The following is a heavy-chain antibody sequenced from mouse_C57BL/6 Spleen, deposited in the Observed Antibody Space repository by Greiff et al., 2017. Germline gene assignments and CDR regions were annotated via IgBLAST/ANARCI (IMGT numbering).Heavy chain of an antibody. CDR3: TIFRIYEEAIDY. CDR1: GYSITSGYY. J-gene: IGHJ4*01. D-gene: IGHD1-1*01. Sequence: EVKLQESGPGLVKPSQSLSLTCSVTGYSITSGYYWNWIRQFPGNKQEWMGYISYDGSNNYNPSLKNRITITRDTSKNQFFLKLNSVTTEDTATYYCTIFRIYEEAIDYWGQGTSVTVSS. V-gene: IGHV3-6*01. CDR2: ISYDGSN.